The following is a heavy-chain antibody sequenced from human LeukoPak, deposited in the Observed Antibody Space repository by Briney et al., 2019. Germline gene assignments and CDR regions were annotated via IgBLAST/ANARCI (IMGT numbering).Heavy chain of an antibody. J-gene: IGHJ4*02. V-gene: IGHV3-23*01. CDR3: AKDLISGSYYNAVSY. D-gene: IGHD1-26*01. Sequence: GGSLRLSCAASGFTFSSYAMSWVRQAPGKGLEWVSAISGSGGSTYYADSVEGRFTISRDNSKNTLYLQMNSLRAEDTAVYYCAKDLISGSYYNAVSYWGQGTLVTVSS. CDR1: GFTFSSYA. CDR2: ISGSGGST.